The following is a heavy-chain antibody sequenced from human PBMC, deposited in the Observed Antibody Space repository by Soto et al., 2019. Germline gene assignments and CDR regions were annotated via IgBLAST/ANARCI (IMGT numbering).Heavy chain of an antibody. CDR1: GGSISSGGYY. CDR2: TYYSGST. V-gene: IGHV4-31*03. CDR3: ARDFGLGYGSGAYYYGMDV. D-gene: IGHD3-10*01. Sequence: PSETLSLTCTVSGGSISSGGYYWSWIRQHPGKGLEWIGYTYYSGSTYYNPSLKSRVTISVDTSKNQFSLKLSSVAAADTAVYYCARDFGLGYGSGAYYYGMDVWGQGTTVTVSS. J-gene: IGHJ6*02.